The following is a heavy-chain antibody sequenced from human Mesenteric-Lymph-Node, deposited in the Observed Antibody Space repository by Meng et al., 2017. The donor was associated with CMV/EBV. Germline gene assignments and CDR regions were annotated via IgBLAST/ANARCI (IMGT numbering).Heavy chain of an antibody. CDR1: GYTFTSYG. J-gene: IGHJ6*02. D-gene: IGHD5/OR15-5a*01. Sequence: SCKASGYTFTSYGISWVRQAPGKGLEWVAYIGTGSTKYYADSLEGRFTVSRDDAKNSLYLQMNSLRGEDTAVYFCVRDPVVSGLDVWGQGTTVTVSS. CDR3: VRDPVVSGLDV. V-gene: IGHV3-48*04. CDR2: IGTGSTK.